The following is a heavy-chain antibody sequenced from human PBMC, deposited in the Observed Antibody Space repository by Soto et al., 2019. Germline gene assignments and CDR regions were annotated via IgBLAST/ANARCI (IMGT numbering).Heavy chain of an antibody. D-gene: IGHD6-19*01. CDR3: ARASSGWYAGDFDY. CDR2: VSSSGGST. CDR1: GFTFSNHA. J-gene: IGHJ4*02. Sequence: GGSLRLSCAASGFTFSNHAMSWVRQAPGKGLEWVSGVSSSGGSTYYAHSVQGRFTISRDNSKNTLHLQMNSLRAEDTAVYYCARASSGWYAGDFDYWGQGTLVTVSS. V-gene: IGHV3-23*01.